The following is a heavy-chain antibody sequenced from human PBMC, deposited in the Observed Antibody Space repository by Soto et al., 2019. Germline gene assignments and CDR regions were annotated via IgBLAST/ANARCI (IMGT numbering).Heavy chain of an antibody. V-gene: IGHV3-30*18. J-gene: IGHJ4*02. Sequence: VQLVESGGGVVQPGRSLRLSCADSGFTFSDYAMHWVRQAPGKGLEWVAVVSHDGRNTHYADSVKGRFTISRDSYKNTVYLEITSLRAEDTAVYYCAKGGRQWLVTAGFNYWGQVALVTVSS. CDR1: GFTFSDYA. D-gene: IGHD6-19*01. CDR2: VSHDGRNT. CDR3: AKGGRQWLVTAGFNY.